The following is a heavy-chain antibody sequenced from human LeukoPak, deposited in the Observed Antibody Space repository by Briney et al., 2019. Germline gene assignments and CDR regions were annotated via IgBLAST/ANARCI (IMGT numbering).Heavy chain of an antibody. V-gene: IGHV1-69*02. CDR2: IIPILGIA. CDR1: GGTLSSYT. Sequence: GASVKVSCKASGGTLSSYTISWVRQAPGQGLEWMGRIIPILGIANFAQKFQGRVTITADKSTSTAYMELSSLRSEDTAVYYCARTAGAVVWYYYMDVWGKGTTVTVSS. CDR3: ARTAGAVVWYYYMDV. J-gene: IGHJ6*03. D-gene: IGHD2-2*01.